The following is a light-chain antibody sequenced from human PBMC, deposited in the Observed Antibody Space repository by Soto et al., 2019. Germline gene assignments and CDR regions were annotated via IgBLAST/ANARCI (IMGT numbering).Light chain of an antibody. CDR3: QQYGSSGT. Sequence: EIVLTQSPATLSLSPGERATLSCRASQSVRSYLAWYQQKPGQAPRLLIYDASNRATGIPARFSGSGSGTDFTLTISSLEPEDLAVYYCQQYGSSGTFGQGTKVDIK. CDR1: QSVRSY. J-gene: IGKJ1*01. V-gene: IGKV3-11*01. CDR2: DAS.